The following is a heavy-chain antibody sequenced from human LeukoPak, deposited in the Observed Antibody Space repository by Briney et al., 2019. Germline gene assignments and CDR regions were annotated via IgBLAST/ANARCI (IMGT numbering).Heavy chain of an antibody. Sequence: SETLSLTCTVSGGPISNYYWIWIRQPAGEGLEWIGRIYTGGSIDSNPSLKSRVTMSVDTSKNQFSLKLSSVTAADTAVYYCARSAVAGTQPFDYWGQGTLVTVSS. D-gene: IGHD6-19*01. CDR2: IYTGGSI. CDR1: GGPISNYY. J-gene: IGHJ4*02. V-gene: IGHV4-4*07. CDR3: ARSAVAGTQPFDY.